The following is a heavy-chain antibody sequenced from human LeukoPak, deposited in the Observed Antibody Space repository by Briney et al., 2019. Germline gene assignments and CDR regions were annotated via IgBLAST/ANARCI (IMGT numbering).Heavy chain of an antibody. CDR3: VRDGSGYDY. CDR2: INQGGSEK. J-gene: IGHJ4*02. CDR1: GVTFSNYW. D-gene: IGHD6-19*01. Sequence: GGSLRLSCAAPGVTFSNYWMSWVRQPPGKGLEWVANINQGGSEKYYLNSVKGRFTISRDNAKNSLYLQMNSLRADDTATYYCVRDGSGYDYWGQGTLVTVSS. V-gene: IGHV3-7*05.